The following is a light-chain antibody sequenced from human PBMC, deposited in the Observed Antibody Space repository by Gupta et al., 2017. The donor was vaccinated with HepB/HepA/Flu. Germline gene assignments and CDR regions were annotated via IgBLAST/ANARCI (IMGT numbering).Light chain of an antibody. J-gene: IGLJ2*01. CDR1: RDNIGIFRF. V-gene: IGLV2-23*02. CDR3: CSYAGGATWI. CDR2: EIN. Sequence: SAPTQPGSVSGSPVQAITTSCTGNRDNIGIFRFVSWYQQHPGKAPKLIIFEINQRPSGVSDRFSGSKSDNTASLTISGLQAEDEAYYHCCSYAGGATWIFGGGTKLTVL.